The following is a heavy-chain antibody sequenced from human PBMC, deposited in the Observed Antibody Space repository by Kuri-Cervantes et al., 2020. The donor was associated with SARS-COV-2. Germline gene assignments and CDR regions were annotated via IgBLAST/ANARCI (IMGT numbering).Heavy chain of an antibody. CDR2: ISYDGSNK. CDR1: GFTFSSYG. D-gene: IGHD6-13*01. J-gene: IGHJ6*02. V-gene: IGHV3-30*12. Sequence: GESLKISCAASGFTFSSYGMHWVRQAPGKGLEWVAVISYDGSNKYYADSVKGRFTISRDNSKNTLYLQMNSLRAEDTAVYYCVRDHPGYVGLYRLDVWGQGTTVTVSS. CDR3: VRDHPGYVGLYRLDV.